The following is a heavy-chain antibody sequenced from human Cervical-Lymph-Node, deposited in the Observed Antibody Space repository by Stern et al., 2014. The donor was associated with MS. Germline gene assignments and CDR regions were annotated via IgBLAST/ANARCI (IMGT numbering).Heavy chain of an antibody. CDR3: ALSSETSDRWYSLGYDL. J-gene: IGHJ5*02. Sequence: KLVQSGAEVTKPWSSVKVSCKASGGTFSKFPSSWVRQAPGPGLEWMGGIFPVFGTPTYAQEFRGRVTIPADVSTSTVYMELSSLRSDDTAVYYCALSSETSDRWYSLGYDLWGQGTLVTVSS. V-gene: IGHV1-69*01. CDR1: GGTFSKFP. CDR2: IFPVFGTP. D-gene: IGHD6-13*01.